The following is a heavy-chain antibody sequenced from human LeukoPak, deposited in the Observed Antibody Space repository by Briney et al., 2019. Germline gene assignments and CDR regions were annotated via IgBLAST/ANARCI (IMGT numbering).Heavy chain of an antibody. J-gene: IGHJ4*02. CDR2: FDPEDGET. CDR1: GYTLTGLS. CDR3: ATHYDILTGYRY. D-gene: IGHD3-9*01. Sequence: ASVKVSCKVSGYTLTGLSMHWVRQAPGKGLEWMGGFDPEDGETIYAQKFQGRVTMTEDTSTDTAYMELSSLRSEDTAVYYCATHYDILTGYRYWGQGTLVTVSS. V-gene: IGHV1-24*01.